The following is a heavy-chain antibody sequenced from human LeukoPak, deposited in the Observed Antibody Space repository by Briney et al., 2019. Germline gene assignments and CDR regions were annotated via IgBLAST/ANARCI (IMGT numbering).Heavy chain of an antibody. D-gene: IGHD2-21*01. CDR3: ARGGWRTLWYFDY. CDR1: GFTFSSYG. J-gene: IGHJ4*02. Sequence: GGSLRLSRAASGFTFSSYGMHWVRQAPGKGLEWVAVIWYDGSNKYYADSVKGRFTISRDNSKNTLYLQMNSLRAEDTAVYYCARGGWRTLWYFDYWGQGTLVTVSS. CDR2: IWYDGSNK. V-gene: IGHV3-33*01.